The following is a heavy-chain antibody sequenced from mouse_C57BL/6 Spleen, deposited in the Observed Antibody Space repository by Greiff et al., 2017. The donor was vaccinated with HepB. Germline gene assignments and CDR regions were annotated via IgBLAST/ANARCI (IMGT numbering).Heavy chain of an antibody. Sequence: EVQVVESGGGLVKPGGSLKLSCAASGFTFSSYAMSWVRQTPEKRLEWVATISDGGSYTYYPDNVKGRFTISRDNAKNNLYLQMSHPKSEDTAMYYCSRDGGRSSYCYFDVWGTGTTVTVSS. CDR3: SRDGGRSSYCYFDV. V-gene: IGHV5-4*01. D-gene: IGHD1-1*01. CDR2: ISDGGSYT. J-gene: IGHJ1*03. CDR1: GFTFSSYA.